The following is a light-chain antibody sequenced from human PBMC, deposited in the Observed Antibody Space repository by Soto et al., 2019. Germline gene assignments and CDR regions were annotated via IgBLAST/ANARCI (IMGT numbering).Light chain of an antibody. CDR3: QQYDNLTT. CDR1: QGISSY. Sequence: AIRMTQSPSSFSASTGDRVTIACRASQGISSYLAWYQQKPGKAPKLLIYAASTLQSGVPSRFSGSGSGTDFTFTISSLQPEDIATYYCQQYDNLTTFGQGTRLEIK. V-gene: IGKV1-8*01. CDR2: AAS. J-gene: IGKJ5*01.